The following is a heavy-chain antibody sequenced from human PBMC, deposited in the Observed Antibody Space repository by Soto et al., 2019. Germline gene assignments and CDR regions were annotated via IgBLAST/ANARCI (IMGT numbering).Heavy chain of an antibody. V-gene: IGHV4-59*08. J-gene: IGHJ4*02. CDR3: ARFQPDEGSVFYY. CDR1: GGSISSYY. CDR2: IYYSGST. Sequence: PSETLSLTCTVSGGSISSYYWSWIRQPPGKGLEWIGYIYYSGSTNYNPSLKSRVTISVDTSKNQFSLKLSSVTAADTAVYYCARFQPDEGSVFYYWAQGTLVTVSS.